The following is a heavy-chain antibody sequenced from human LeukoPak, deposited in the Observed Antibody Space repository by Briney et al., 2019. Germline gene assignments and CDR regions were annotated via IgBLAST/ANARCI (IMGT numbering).Heavy chain of an antibody. V-gene: IGHV3-66*01. D-gene: IGHD6-19*01. CDR1: GFSVSVNY. CDR2: LFASGYS. Sequence: PGGSLRLSCAASGFSVSVNYMSWVRQAPGKGLEWISTLFASGYSTYADSVKGRFTISRDNSKNTLDLQMNSLRAEDTAVYYCARDDSSGWQSLGVYWGQGTLITVSS. CDR3: ARDDSSGWQSLGVY. J-gene: IGHJ4*02.